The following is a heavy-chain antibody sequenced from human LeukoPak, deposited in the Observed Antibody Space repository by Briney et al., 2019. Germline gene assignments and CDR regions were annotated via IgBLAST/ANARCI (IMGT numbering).Heavy chain of an antibody. CDR1: GFTFSSYG. CDR2: IWYDGSNK. V-gene: IGHV3-33*01. D-gene: IGHD1-26*01. J-gene: IGHJ4*02. Sequence: PGRSLRLSCAASGFTFSSYGMHWVRQAPGKGLEWVAVIWYDGSNKYYEDSVKGRFTISRDNSKNTLYLQMNSLRAEDTAVYYCATSGSYYRFEYWGQGTLVTVSS. CDR3: ATSGSYYRFEY.